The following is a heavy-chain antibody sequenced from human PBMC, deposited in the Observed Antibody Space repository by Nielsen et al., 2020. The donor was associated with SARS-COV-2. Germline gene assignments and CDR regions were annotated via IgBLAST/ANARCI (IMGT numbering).Heavy chain of an antibody. V-gene: IGHV3-33*06. Sequence: GGSLRLSCAASGFTFSSYGMHWVRQAPGKGLEWVAVIWYDGSNKYYADSVKGRFTISRDNSKNTLYLQMNSLRVEDTAVYYCAKPRDGYNWQNWGQGTLVTVSS. J-gene: IGHJ4*02. D-gene: IGHD5-24*01. CDR2: IWYDGSNK. CDR1: GFTFSSYG. CDR3: AKPRDGYNWQN.